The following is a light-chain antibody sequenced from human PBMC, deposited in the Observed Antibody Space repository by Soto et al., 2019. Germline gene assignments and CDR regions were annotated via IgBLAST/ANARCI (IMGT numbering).Light chain of an antibody. CDR1: QGISIW. Sequence: DIQMTQSPSTLSASVGERVTITCRASQGISIWLAWYQQKPGKAPKLLIYKASSLESGVPSRFSGSGSGTEFTLTISSLQPDDFASYYCQQYNSFPTFGQGTKVEIK. J-gene: IGKJ1*01. CDR3: QQYNSFPT. V-gene: IGKV1-5*03. CDR2: KAS.